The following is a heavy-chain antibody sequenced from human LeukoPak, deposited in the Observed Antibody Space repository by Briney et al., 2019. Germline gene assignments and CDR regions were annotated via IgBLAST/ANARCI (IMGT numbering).Heavy chain of an antibody. CDR3: AGRYSPGPYYYYGMDV. V-gene: IGHV4-59*08. Sequence: SETLSLTCTVSGGSISSYYWSWIRQPPGKGLEWIGYIYYSGSTNYNPSLKSRVTISVDTSKNQFSLKLSSVTAADTAVCYCAGRYSPGPYYYYGMDVWGQGTTVTVSS. D-gene: IGHD1-1*01. CDR1: GGSISSYY. J-gene: IGHJ6*02. CDR2: IYYSGST.